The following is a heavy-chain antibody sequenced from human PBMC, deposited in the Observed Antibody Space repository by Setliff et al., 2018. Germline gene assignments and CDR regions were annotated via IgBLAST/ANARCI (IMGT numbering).Heavy chain of an antibody. J-gene: IGHJ6*01. CDR1: GYIFSNFG. D-gene: IGHD3-3*01. CDR2: ISVHNGFT. V-gene: IGHV1-18*01. Sequence: ASVKVSCKSSGYIFSNFGMSWVRQAPGQGLEWMGWISVHNGFTRYSQAFQGRVTMTTDTSTATAYMEVRSLTSDVTAVYYCARERIYDGLNYNGMDVWGQGTTVTVSS. CDR3: ARERIYDGLNYNGMDV.